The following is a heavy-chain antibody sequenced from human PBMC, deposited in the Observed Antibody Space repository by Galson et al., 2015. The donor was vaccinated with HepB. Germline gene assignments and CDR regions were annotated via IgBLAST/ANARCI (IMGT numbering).Heavy chain of an antibody. D-gene: IGHD4-17*01. Sequence: TLSLTCAVSGGSISSSNWWSWVRQPPGKGLEWIGEIYHSGSTNYNPSLKSRVTISVDKSKNQFSLKLSSVTAADTAVYYCARVYGVPRRAFDIWGQGTMVTVSS. J-gene: IGHJ3*02. CDR3: ARVYGVPRRAFDI. V-gene: IGHV4-4*02. CDR2: IYHSGST. CDR1: GGSISSSNW.